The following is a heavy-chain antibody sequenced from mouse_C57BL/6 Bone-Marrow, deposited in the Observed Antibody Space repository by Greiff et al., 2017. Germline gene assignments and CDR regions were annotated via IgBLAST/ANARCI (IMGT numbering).Heavy chain of an antibody. Sequence: VQLQQSGAELVRPGASVTLSCTASGFNIKDDYMHWVKQRPEQGLEWIGWIDPENGDTEYASKFQGKATITADTSSNTAYLQLSSLTSEDTAVYYCTRVWLDYGGQGTSVTVSS. D-gene: IGHD2-10*02. CDR1: GFNIKDDY. CDR3: TRVWLDY. V-gene: IGHV14-4*01. CDR2: IDPENGDT. J-gene: IGHJ4*01.